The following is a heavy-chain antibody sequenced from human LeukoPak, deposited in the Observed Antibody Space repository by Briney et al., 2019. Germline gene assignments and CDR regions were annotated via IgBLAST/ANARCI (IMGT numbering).Heavy chain of an antibody. Sequence: SETLSLTCTVYGEAFSGYYWSWIREPPGKGLEWIGEINHSGSTNYNSSLKSRVTILLDTSKNQFSLKLSSVTAADTAVYYCARRGPRGIQLWLSLLDPWGQGTLVTVSS. J-gene: IGHJ5*02. CDR2: INHSGST. CDR3: ARRGPRGIQLWLSLLDP. CDR1: GEAFSGYY. D-gene: IGHD5-18*01. V-gene: IGHV4-34*01.